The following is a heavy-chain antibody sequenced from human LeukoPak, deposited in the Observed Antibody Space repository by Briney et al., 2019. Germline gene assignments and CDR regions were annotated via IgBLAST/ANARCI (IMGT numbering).Heavy chain of an antibody. D-gene: IGHD1-7*01. CDR3: ARGGKGLGTKFDY. J-gene: IGHJ4*02. CDR2: ISSGSTI. V-gene: IGHV3-48*03. Sequence: PGGSLRLSCAASGFTFSTYKKNWVRQTQPTGLERVSYISSGSTIYYADSVKGRFTISRDNAENSLYLQMNSLRAEDTAIYYCARGGKGLGTKFDYWGQGTLVTVSS. CDR1: GFTFSTYK.